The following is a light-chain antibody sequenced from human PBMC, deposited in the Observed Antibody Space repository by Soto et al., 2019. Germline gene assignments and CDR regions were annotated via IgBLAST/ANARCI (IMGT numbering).Light chain of an antibody. CDR2: AAS. J-gene: IGKJ1*01. CDR3: LQHNTYPQT. V-gene: IGKV1-9*01. CDR1: QGISSY. Sequence: DIQLTQSPSFLSASVGDRVTITCRASQGISSYLAWYQQKPGKTPKRLIYAASSLQTGVPLRFSGRGSGTEFTLTISSLQPEDFATYYCLQHNTYPQTFGQGTKVDIK.